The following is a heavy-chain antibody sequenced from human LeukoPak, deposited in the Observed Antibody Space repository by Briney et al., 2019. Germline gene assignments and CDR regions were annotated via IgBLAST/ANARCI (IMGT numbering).Heavy chain of an antibody. CDR2: ISNNDDYI. Sequence: GGSLRLSCAASGFTFTIYTMSWVRQAPGKGPEWVSSISNNDDYIYYADSVKGRFTVSRDNAKNSLYLQMNSLRVEDTAVYYCARDRSVLRGVISDYWGQGTLVTVSS. V-gene: IGHV3-21*01. CDR1: GFTFTIYT. J-gene: IGHJ4*02. D-gene: IGHD3-10*01. CDR3: ARDRSVLRGVISDY.